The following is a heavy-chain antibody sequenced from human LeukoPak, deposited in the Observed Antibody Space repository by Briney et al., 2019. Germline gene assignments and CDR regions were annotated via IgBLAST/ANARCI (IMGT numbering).Heavy chain of an antibody. D-gene: IGHD4-23*01. V-gene: IGHV3-66*01. CDR1: GFTVSSNY. J-gene: IGHJ3*02. CDR2: IYSGGST. Sequence: PGGSLRLSCAASGFTVSSNYMSWVRQAPGKGLEWVSVIYSGGSTYYADSVKGRFTISRDNSKNTLYLQMNSLRAEDTAVYYCARDPDYGGRDAFDIWGQGTMVTVSP. CDR3: ARDPDYGGRDAFDI.